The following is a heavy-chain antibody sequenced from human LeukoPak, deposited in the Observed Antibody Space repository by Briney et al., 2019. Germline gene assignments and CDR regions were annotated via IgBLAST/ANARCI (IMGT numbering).Heavy chain of an antibody. CDR2: ISSNGGST. CDR1: GFTFSSYA. D-gene: IGHD4-17*01. J-gene: IGHJ3*02. Sequence: GGSLRLSCAASGFTFSSYAMSWVRQAPGKGLEYVSAISSNGGSTYYANSVKGRFTISRDNSKNTLYLQMGSLRAEDMAVYYCARELRHAFDIWGQGTMVTVSS. V-gene: IGHV3-64*01. CDR3: ARELRHAFDI.